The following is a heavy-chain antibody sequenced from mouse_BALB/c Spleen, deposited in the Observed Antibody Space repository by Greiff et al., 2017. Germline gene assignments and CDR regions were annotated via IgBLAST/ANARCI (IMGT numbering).Heavy chain of an antibody. V-gene: IGHV5-6*01. CDR2: ISSGGSYT. CDR1: GFTFSSYG. CDR3: ARHEPYYDY. D-gene: IGHD1-1*01. Sequence: EVQVVESGGDLVKPGGSLKLSCAASGFTFSSYGMSWVRQTPDKRLEWVATISSGGSYTYYPDSVKGRFTISRDNAKNTLYLQMSSLKSEDTAMYYCARHEPYYDYWGQGTTLTVSS. J-gene: IGHJ2*01.